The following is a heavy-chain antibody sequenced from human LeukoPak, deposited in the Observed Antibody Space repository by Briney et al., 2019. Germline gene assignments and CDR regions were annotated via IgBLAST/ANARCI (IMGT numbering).Heavy chain of an antibody. Sequence: GASVKVSCKASGYTFTSYYMHWVRQAPGQGLEWMGIINPSGGSTSYAQKFQGRVTMTRDTSTSTVYMELSSLRSEDTAVYYCAKTGGITGTTLGYYYYYMDVWGKGTTVTVSS. CDR2: INPSGGST. J-gene: IGHJ6*03. CDR1: GYTFTSYY. CDR3: AKTGGITGTTLGYYYYYMDV. V-gene: IGHV1-46*01. D-gene: IGHD1-7*01.